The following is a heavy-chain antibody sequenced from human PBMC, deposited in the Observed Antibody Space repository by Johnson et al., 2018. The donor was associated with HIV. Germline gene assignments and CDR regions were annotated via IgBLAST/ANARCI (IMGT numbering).Heavy chain of an antibody. D-gene: IGHD3-16*02. V-gene: IGHV3-23*04. J-gene: IGHJ3*02. CDR1: GFTFSSYA. Sequence: VQLVESGGGLVQPGGSLRLSCAASGFTFSSYAMSWVRQAPGKGLEWVSAISGSGGSTYYADSVKGRFTISRDNSKNTLYLQMNSLRAEDTAVYYCARDNTTFGVVIVPIGAFDIWGQGTMVTVSS. CDR2: ISGSGGST. CDR3: ARDNTTFGVVIVPIGAFDI.